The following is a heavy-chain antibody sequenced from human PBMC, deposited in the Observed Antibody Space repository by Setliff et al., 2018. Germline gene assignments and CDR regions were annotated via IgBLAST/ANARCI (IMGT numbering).Heavy chain of an antibody. CDR3: ARGHCTTISCFLDH. CDR2: INWNGGST. J-gene: IGHJ4*02. CDR1: GFTFSGAE. D-gene: IGHD2-8*01. Sequence: GESLKISCAASGFTFSGAEIHWVRQAPGKGLEWVSGINWNGGSTGYADSVKGRFTISRDNAKNSLYLQMNSLRPDDTAFYYCARGHCTTISCFLDHWGQGIMVTVSS. V-gene: IGHV3-20*04.